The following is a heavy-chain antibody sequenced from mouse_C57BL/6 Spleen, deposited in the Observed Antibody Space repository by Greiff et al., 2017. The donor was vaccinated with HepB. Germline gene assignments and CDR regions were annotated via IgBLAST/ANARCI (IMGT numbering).Heavy chain of an antibody. Sequence: QVQLQQSGAELVRPGASVTLSCKASGYTFTDYEMHWVKQTPVHGLEWIGAIDPETGGTAYNQKFKGKAILTADKSSSTAYMELRSLTSEDSAVYYCTRSRSPWGAMDYWGQGTSVTVSS. J-gene: IGHJ4*01. V-gene: IGHV1-15*01. CDR3: TRSRSPWGAMDY. CDR1: GYTFTDYE. CDR2: IDPETGGT.